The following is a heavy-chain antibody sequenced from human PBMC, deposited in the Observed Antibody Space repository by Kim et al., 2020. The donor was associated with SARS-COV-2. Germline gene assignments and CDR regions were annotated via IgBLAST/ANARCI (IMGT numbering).Heavy chain of an antibody. CDR3: TRYCSGGSCPRDAFDI. V-gene: IGHV3-49*02. J-gene: IGHJ3*02. Sequence: SVKGRFTISRDDSKSIAYLQMNSLKTEDTAVYYCTRYCSGGSCPRDAFDIWGQGTMVTVSS. D-gene: IGHD2-15*01.